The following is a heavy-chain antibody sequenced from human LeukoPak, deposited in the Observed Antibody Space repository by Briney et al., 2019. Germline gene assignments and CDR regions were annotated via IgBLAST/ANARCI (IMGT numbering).Heavy chain of an antibody. V-gene: IGHV3-23*01. Sequence: GGSLRLSCAASGFTFSSYEMNWVRQAPGKGLEWVSAISGGGDSTYYADSVKGRFTISRDNSKNTLYLQMNSLRAEDTAVYYCAKAAYGSGSYYNSFDFWGQGTLVTVSS. J-gene: IGHJ4*02. CDR1: GFTFSSYE. CDR3: AKAAYGSGSYYNSFDF. D-gene: IGHD3-10*01. CDR2: ISGGGDST.